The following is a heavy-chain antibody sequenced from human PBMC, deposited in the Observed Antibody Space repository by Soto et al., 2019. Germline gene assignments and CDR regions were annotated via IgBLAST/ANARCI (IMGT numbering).Heavy chain of an antibody. V-gene: IGHV6-1*01. CDR1: GDSVSSNSVA. J-gene: IGHJ4*02. CDR3: VRETGPGSGWYGI. D-gene: IGHD6-19*01. Sequence: SQTLSLTCAISGDSVSSNSVAWNWIRQSPSRGLEWLGRTYYRSKWYNAYSVSVKSRITINPDTSKNQFSLQLKSVTPEDTAVYYCVRETGPGSGWYGIWGQGTQVTVSS. CDR2: TYYRSKWYN.